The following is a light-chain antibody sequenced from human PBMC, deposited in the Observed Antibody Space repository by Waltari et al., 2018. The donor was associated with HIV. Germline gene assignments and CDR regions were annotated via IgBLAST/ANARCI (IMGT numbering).Light chain of an antibody. CDR1: QSVNGW. J-gene: IGKJ1*01. CDR3: QHYNTYSGA. Sequence: DIQMTQSPSTLSASVGDRVTITCRASQSVNGWLAWYQQKLGRAPKLLIYQAYTLKSGVPSRFSGSGSGTEFTLTISSLQPDDFATYYCQHYNTYSGAFGQGTKVEIK. CDR2: QAY. V-gene: IGKV1-5*03.